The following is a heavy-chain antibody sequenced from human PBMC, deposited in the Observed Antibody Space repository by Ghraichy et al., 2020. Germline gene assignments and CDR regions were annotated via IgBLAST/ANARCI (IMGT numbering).Heavy chain of an antibody. CDR3: ASGGYCSSGSCYGGMDV. CDR1: GFTFSSYA. CDR2: ISGGGGGT. V-gene: IGHV3-23*01. Sequence: LSLTCVASGFTFSSYAISWVRQAPGKGLEWVSAISGGGGGTFYADSVKGRFTISRDNSKNMVYLQMDSLRAEDTAVYYCASGGYCSSGSCYGGMDVWGQGTTVTVSS. D-gene: IGHD2-2*01. J-gene: IGHJ6*02.